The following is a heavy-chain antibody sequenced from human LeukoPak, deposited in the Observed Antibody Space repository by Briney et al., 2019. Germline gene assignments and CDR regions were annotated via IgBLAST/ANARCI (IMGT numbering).Heavy chain of an antibody. J-gene: IGHJ3*02. V-gene: IGHV3-43*02. CDR1: GFKFDGYA. CDR3: VKDDFCPECGFDI. Sequence: GALRLSCAASGFKFDGYAMHWVRQPPGKGVEWVSLISGDGRNTYYEDSVKGRFTISRDNSKNSLYLQMKSLRTEDTALYYCVKDDFCPECGFDIWGQGTTVTVSS. CDR2: ISGDGRNT. D-gene: IGHD3-3*01.